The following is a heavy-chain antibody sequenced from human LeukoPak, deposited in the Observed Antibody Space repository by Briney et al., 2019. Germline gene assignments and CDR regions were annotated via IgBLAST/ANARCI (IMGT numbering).Heavy chain of an antibody. CDR1: GFILSNYW. CDR2: INQDGSEK. Sequence: GGSLRLSCAASGFILSNYWMGWVRQAPGKGLEWVANINQDGSEKHYVDFLKGRFTISRDNAKNSLYLQMNSLRAEDTALYYCARDDYYYDSSGHGDAFDIWGQGTMVTVSS. J-gene: IGHJ3*02. D-gene: IGHD3-22*01. V-gene: IGHV3-7*03. CDR3: ARDDYYYDSSGHGDAFDI.